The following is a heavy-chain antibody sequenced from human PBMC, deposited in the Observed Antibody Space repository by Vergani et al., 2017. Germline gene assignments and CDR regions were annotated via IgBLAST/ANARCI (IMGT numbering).Heavy chain of an antibody. D-gene: IGHD6-6*01. V-gene: IGHV4-38-2*02. Sequence: QVQLQESGPGLVKPSETLSLTCTVSGYSISSGYYWGWIRQPPGKGLEWIGSIYYSGSTYYNPSLKSRVTISVDTSKNQFSLKLSSVTAADTAVYYCARRVTVPPRINWFDPWGQGTLVTVSS. J-gene: IGHJ5*02. CDR1: GYSISSGYY. CDR3: ARRVTVPPRINWFDP. CDR2: IYYSGST.